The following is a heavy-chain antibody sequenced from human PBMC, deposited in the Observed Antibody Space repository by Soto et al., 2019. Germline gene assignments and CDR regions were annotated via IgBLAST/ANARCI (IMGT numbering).Heavy chain of an antibody. V-gene: IGHV4-59*01. CDR2: IYYSGST. D-gene: IGHD3-10*01. CDR3: ARSKYYYGSLKWAFDI. Sequence: SETLSLTYTVSGGSISSYYWSWIRQPPGKGLEWIGYIYYSGSTNYNPSLKSRVTISVDTSKNQFSLKLSSVTAADTAVYYCARSKYYYGSLKWAFDIWGRGTMVTVS. J-gene: IGHJ3*02. CDR1: GGSISSYY.